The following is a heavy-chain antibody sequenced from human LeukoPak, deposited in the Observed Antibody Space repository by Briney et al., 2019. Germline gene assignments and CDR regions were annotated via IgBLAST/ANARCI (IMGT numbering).Heavy chain of an antibody. V-gene: IGHV1-46*01. CDR3: ASSYGPGDAFDI. CDR2: INPSGGST. CDR1: GYTFTGYY. D-gene: IGHD3-10*01. Sequence: ASVKVSCKASGYTFTGYYMHWVRQAPGQGLEWMGIINPSGGSTSYAQKFQGRVTMTRDTSTSTVYMELSSLRSEDTAVYYCASSYGPGDAFDIWGQGTMVTVSS. J-gene: IGHJ3*02.